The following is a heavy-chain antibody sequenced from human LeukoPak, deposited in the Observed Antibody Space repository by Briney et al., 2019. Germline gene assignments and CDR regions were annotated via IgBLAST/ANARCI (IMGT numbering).Heavy chain of an antibody. V-gene: IGHV3-30*14. CDR3: ARAPEWLIFDY. CDR2: VSFDGNTT. CDR1: GFTFRNYA. J-gene: IGHJ4*02. D-gene: IGHD6-19*01. Sequence: GGSLRLSCAASGFTFRNYAMYWVRQAPGRGLEWAAVVSFDGNTTFYSDSVKGRFTISRHNSKNTLYLQMNSLRAEDTAVYYCARAPEWLIFDYWGQGTLVTVSS.